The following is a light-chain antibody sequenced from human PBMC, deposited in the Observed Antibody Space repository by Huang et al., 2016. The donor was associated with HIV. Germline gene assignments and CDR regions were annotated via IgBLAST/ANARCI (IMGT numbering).Light chain of an antibody. CDR3: QESYSTPWT. CDR2: PSS. V-gene: IGKV1-39*01. CDR1: QNIKTY. J-gene: IGKJ1*01. Sequence: DIQMTQSPSSLSAFVGERFTITCRTSQNIKTYLNWYTHKPGKAPDRLISPSSRMRSGVPPRFSASGSGTEFTFTISSLQADDFATYYCQESYSTPWTFGQGTKVEIK.